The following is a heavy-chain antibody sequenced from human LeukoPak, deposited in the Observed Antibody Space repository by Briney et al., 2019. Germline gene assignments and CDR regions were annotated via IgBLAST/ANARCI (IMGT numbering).Heavy chain of an antibody. D-gene: IGHD6-19*01. CDR3: ARGDRVAGPFDY. Sequence: ASVKVSCKASGGTFSSYTINWVRQAPGQGLEWMGIINSSGGSTSYAQKFQGRVTMTRDTSTSTVYMELSSLRSDDTAVYYCARGDRVAGPFDYWGQGTLVTVSS. CDR1: GGTFSSYT. V-gene: IGHV1-46*01. J-gene: IGHJ4*02. CDR2: INSSGGST.